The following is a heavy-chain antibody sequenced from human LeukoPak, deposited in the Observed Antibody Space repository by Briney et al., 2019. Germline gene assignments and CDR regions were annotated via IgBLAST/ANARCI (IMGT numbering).Heavy chain of an antibody. Sequence: ASVKVSCKASGYTYTGYYMHWVRQAPGQGLEWMGWINPNSGGTYFAQKFQGRVTMTRDTSISTAYMELSRLTSDDTAVYYCALGQWRYWGQGTLVTVSS. D-gene: IGHD6-19*01. CDR2: INPNSGGT. CDR1: GYTYTGYY. CDR3: ALGQWRY. J-gene: IGHJ4*02. V-gene: IGHV1-2*02.